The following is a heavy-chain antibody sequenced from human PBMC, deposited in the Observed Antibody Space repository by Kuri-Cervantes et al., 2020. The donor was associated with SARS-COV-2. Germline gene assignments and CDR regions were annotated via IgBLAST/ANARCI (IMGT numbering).Heavy chain of an antibody. CDR2: IIPIFGTA. Sequence: SVKVSCKASGGTFSSNAISWVRQAPGQGLEWMGGIIPIFGTANYAQKFQGRVTITTDESTSTAYMELSSLRSEDTAVYYCARGTPTALLGLSDLCFDYWGQGTLVTVSS. V-gene: IGHV1-69*05. D-gene: IGHD2-15*01. J-gene: IGHJ4*02. CDR3: ARGTPTALLGLSDLCFDY. CDR1: GGTFSSNA.